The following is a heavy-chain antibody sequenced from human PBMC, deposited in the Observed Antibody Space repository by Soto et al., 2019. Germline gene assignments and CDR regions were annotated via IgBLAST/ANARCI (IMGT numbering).Heavy chain of an antibody. CDR1: GFTFSRYW. Sequence: EMQLVESGGDLVQPGGFLRLSCATSGFTFSRYWMHWVRQVPGKGLVWVSRINSDGSSISYSDSVKGRFTISRDNAKNTLYLQMNSLRVEDTAVYYCARLPVDTITSLDYWGQGTLVTVSS. J-gene: IGHJ4*02. CDR2: INSDGSSI. V-gene: IGHV3-74*01. CDR3: ARLPVDTITSLDY. D-gene: IGHD3-3*01.